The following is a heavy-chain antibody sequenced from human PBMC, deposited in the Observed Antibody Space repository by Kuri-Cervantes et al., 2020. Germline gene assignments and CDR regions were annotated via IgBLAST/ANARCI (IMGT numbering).Heavy chain of an antibody. Sequence: GGSLRLSCTASGFTFGDYAMHWVRQAPGKGLEWVAVISYDGSNKYYADSVKGRFTISRDNSKNTLYLQMNSLRAEDTAVYYCARDHMVRDNWFDPWGQGTLVTVSS. D-gene: IGHD3-10*01. CDR2: ISYDGSNK. CDR3: ARDHMVRDNWFDP. CDR1: GFTFGDYA. J-gene: IGHJ5*02. V-gene: IGHV3-30-3*01.